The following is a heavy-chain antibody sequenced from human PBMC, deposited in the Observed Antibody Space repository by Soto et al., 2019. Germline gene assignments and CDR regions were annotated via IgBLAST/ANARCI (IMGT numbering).Heavy chain of an antibody. CDR3: ARVQTQYYYDSRWINWFAP. V-gene: IGHV1-18*04. J-gene: IGHJ5*02. Sequence: ASVKVSCKASGYTFTSYGLSWVRQAPGQGLEWMGWISAYNGNTNYAQKLQGRVTMTTDTSTSTAYMELRSLRSEDTAVYYCARVQTQYYYDSRWINWFAPWGQGTLVTVSS. CDR1: GYTFTSYG. CDR2: ISAYNGNT. D-gene: IGHD3-22*01.